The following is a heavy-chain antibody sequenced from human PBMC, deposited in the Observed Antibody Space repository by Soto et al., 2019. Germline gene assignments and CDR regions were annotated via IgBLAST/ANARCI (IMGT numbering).Heavy chain of an antibody. CDR2: INHSGST. V-gene: IGHV4-34*01. Sequence: SETLSLTCAVYGGSFSGYYLSWIRQPPGKGLEWIGEINHSGSTNYNPSLKSRVTISVDKSKNQFSLKLSSVTAADTAVYYCARAIYYYGSGSYYRGADYYYGMDVWGQGTTVTVSS. D-gene: IGHD3-10*01. CDR3: ARAIYYYGSGSYYRGADYYYGMDV. J-gene: IGHJ6*02. CDR1: GGSFSGYY.